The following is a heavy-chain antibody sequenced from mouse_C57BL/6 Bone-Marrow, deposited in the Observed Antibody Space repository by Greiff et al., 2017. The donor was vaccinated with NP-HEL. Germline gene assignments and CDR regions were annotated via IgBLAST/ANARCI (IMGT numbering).Heavy chain of an antibody. CDR1: GYTFSTSW. V-gene: IGHV1-82*01. CDR3: ARGESWGAFFDY. J-gene: IGHJ2*01. D-gene: IGHD6-1*01. Sequence: QVQLQQSGPELVKPGASVKISCKASGYTFSTSWLNWMTQRPGKGLAWIGRIYPGDGDTHYSGNFEGKASLTADKSSHSAYMQLSSLTSEDSAVYFCARGESWGAFFDYWGQGTTLTVSS. CDR2: IYPGDGDT.